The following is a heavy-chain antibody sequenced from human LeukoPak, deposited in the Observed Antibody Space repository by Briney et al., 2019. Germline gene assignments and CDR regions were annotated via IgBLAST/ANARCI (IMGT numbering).Heavy chain of an antibody. CDR1: GLTFRSYP. Sequence: GGSLRLSCAASGLTFRSYPMSWVRQAPGKGLEWVSLISSGGSTYYADSVKGRFTISRDNSKNTLYLQMNSLRAEDTAIYYCAKGPLYYYGSGSYDYWGQGTLVTVSS. V-gene: IGHV3-23*01. D-gene: IGHD3-10*01. CDR2: ISSGGST. J-gene: IGHJ4*02. CDR3: AKGPLYYYGSGSYDY.